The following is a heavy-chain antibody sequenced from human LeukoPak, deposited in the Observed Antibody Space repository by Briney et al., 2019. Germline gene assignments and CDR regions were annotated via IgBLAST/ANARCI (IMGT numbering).Heavy chain of an antibody. CDR2: ISGNGRST. Sequence: GGSLRLSCTASGFTFSTYATHWVRQAPGKGLEYVSGISGNGRSTFYASSVKGRFTVSRDNSEDTLYLQMGSLRAEDMAVYYCTRDIGRLRGDAFDFWGQGTMVTVSS. CDR3: TRDIGRLRGDAFDF. V-gene: IGHV3-64*01. J-gene: IGHJ3*01. D-gene: IGHD2-15*01. CDR1: GFTFSTYA.